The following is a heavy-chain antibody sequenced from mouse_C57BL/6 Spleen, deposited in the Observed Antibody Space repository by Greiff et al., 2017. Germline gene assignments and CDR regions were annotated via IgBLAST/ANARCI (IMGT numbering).Heavy chain of an antibody. V-gene: IGHV1-80*01. D-gene: IGHD3-2*02. CDR1: GYAFSSYW. Sequence: VKLQQSGAELVKPGASVKISCKASGYAFSSYWMNWVKQRPGKGLEWIGLIYPGDGDTNYNGKFKGKATLTADKPSSTAYMLLSSLTSEDSAVYFCARSWAAQAEFAYWGQGTLVTVSA. J-gene: IGHJ3*01. CDR2: IYPGDGDT. CDR3: ARSWAAQAEFAY.